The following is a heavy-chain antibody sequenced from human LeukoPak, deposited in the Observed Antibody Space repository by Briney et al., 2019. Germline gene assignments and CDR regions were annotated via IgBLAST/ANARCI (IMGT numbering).Heavy chain of an antibody. CDR3: AREGGSSGWRSVDY. Sequence: SETLSLTCTVSGGSISSYYWSWIRQPAGKGLGWIGRIYTSGSTNYNPSLKSRVTMSVDTSKNQFSLNLSSVTAADTAVYYCAREGGSSGWRSVDYWGQGTLVTVSS. J-gene: IGHJ4*02. V-gene: IGHV4-4*07. D-gene: IGHD6-19*01. CDR1: GGSISSYY. CDR2: IYTSGST.